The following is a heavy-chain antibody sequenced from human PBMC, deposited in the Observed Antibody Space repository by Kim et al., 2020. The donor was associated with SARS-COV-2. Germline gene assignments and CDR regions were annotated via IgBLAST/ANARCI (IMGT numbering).Heavy chain of an antibody. CDR1: GGSFSAHY. V-gene: IGHV4-34*01. J-gene: IGHJ3*02. D-gene: IGHD3-9*01. CDR3: ARGVAPVGFYWPHDAFDN. CDR2: INHSGST. Sequence: SETLSLTCAVYGGSFSAHYWNWIRQPPGKGLEWIGQINHSGSTNYNPSLKSRVTISVDTSKNQFSLKLSSVTAADTAFYYCARGVAPVGFYWPHDAFDNWAQGTMVTVS.